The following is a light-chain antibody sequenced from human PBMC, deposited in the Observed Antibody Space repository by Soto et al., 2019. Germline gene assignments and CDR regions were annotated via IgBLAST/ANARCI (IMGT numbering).Light chain of an antibody. CDR2: EVS. J-gene: IGLJ1*01. CDR1: NSDIGSYSH. Sequence: QSALTQPASVSGSPGQSITISCTGTNSDIGSYSHVAWYQQYPGKTPKLIIYEVSYRPSGVSHRFSGSKSGITASLTISGLQAEHEADYYCISYTGSDTSYVFGTGTKVTVL. CDR3: ISYTGSDTSYV. V-gene: IGLV2-14*01.